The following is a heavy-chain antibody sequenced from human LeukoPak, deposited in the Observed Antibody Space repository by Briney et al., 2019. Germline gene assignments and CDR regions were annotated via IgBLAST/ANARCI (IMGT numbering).Heavy chain of an antibody. J-gene: IGHJ4*02. CDR2: IRYDGSNR. CDR3: APRVVVIAAPFDY. Sequence: GGSLRLSRVASGCTFSSYGMHWVRQAPAKGLEWVAFIRYDGSNRYYADSVKGRFTISRDNSKNTLYLQMNSLRAEDTAVYSCAPRVVVIAAPFDYWGQGTLVTVSS. V-gene: IGHV3-30*02. CDR1: GCTFSSYG. D-gene: IGHD2-21*01.